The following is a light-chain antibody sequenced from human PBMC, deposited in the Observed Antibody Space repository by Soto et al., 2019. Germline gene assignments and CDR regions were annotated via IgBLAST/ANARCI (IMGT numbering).Light chain of an antibody. J-gene: IGKJ5*01. Sequence: EVVMTQSPATLSVSPGERATLSCRASESVSSNLAWYQQRPGQAPRLVMYGASSRATGIPDRLSGSGSGTDFTLTISRLEPEDFAVHYCQQYGSSPITFGQGTLLEV. V-gene: IGKV3-20*01. CDR2: GAS. CDR3: QQYGSSPIT. CDR1: ESVSSN.